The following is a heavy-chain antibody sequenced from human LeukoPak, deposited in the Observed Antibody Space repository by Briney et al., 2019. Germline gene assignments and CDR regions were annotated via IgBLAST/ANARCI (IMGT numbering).Heavy chain of an antibody. V-gene: IGHV1-69*04. Sequence: SVKVSCKASGGTFSSYAISWVRQAPGQGLEWMGRIIPILGMANYAQKFQGRVTITADKSTSTAYMELSSLRSEDTAVYYCAGDRVYHPGYYYGMDVWGQGTTVTVSS. CDR3: AGDRVYHPGYYYGMDV. D-gene: IGHD2/OR15-2a*01. CDR2: IIPILGMA. CDR1: GGTFSSYA. J-gene: IGHJ6*02.